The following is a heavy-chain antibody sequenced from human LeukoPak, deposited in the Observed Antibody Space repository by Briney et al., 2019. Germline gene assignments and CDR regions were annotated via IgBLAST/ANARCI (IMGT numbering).Heavy chain of an antibody. Sequence: SETLSLTCTVSGGSISSYYWSWLRQPPGKGLGWIGYIYTSGSTNYNPSLKSRVTISVDTSKNQFSLKLSSVTAADTAVYYCARLGGSSWYFDAFDIWGQGTMVTVSS. V-gene: IGHV4-4*09. J-gene: IGHJ3*02. CDR3: ARLGGSSWYFDAFDI. D-gene: IGHD6-13*01. CDR1: GGSISSYY. CDR2: IYTSGST.